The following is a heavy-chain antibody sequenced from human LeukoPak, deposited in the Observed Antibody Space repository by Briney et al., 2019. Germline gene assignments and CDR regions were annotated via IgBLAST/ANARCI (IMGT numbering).Heavy chain of an antibody. J-gene: IGHJ4*02. V-gene: IGHV3-23*01. CDR3: AKRGVVIRVILVGFHKEAYYFDS. D-gene: IGHD3-22*01. Sequence: TGGSLRLSCAVSGITFSNYGMSWVRQAPGKGLEWVAGISDSGGRINYADSVKGRFTISRDNPKNTLYLQMNSLRAEDTAVYFCAKRGVVIRVILVGFHKEAYYFDSWGQGALVTVSS. CDR2: ISDSGGRI. CDR1: GITFSNYG.